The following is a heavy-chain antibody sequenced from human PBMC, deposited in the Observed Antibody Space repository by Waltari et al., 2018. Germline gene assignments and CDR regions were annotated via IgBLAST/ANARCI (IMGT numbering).Heavy chain of an antibody. CDR2: IYTSGST. CDR3: ANGRRSSTSWNGAFDI. CDR1: GGSISSYY. D-gene: IGHD2-2*01. J-gene: IGHJ3*02. V-gene: IGHV4-4*07. Sequence: QVQLQESGPGLVKPSETLSLTCTVSGGSISSYYWSWIRQPAGKGLEWIGRIYTSGSTNYNPSLKSRVVRSVDTSKNQFSLKLSSVTAADTAVYYCANGRRSSTSWNGAFDIWGQGTMVTVSS.